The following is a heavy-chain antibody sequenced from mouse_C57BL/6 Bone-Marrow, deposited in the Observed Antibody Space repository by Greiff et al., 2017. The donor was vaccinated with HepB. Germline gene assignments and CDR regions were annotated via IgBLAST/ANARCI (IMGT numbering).Heavy chain of an antibody. V-gene: IGHV1-53*01. D-gene: IGHD1-1*01. J-gene: IGHJ4*01. CDR2: INPSNGGT. Sequence: QVHVKQSGTELVKPGASVKLSCKASGYTFTSYWMHWVKQRPGQGLEWIGNINPSNGGTNYNEKFKSKATLTVDKSSSTAYMQLSSLTSEDSAVYYCARHYGSSYDDPYYAMDYWGQGTSVTVSS. CDR1: GYTFTSYW. CDR3: ARHYGSSYDDPYYAMDY.